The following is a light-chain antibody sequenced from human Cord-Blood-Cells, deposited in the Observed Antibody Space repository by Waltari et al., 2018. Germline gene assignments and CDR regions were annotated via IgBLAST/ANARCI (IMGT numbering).Light chain of an antibody. CDR3: SSYTSSSTV. CDR2: DDS. Sequence: GTSSDVGGYNYVSWYQQHPGKAPKLMIYDDSKRPSGVSNRFSGSKSGNTASLTISGLQAEDEADYYCSSYTSSSTVFGGGTKLTVL. J-gene: IGLJ2*01. CDR1: SSDVGGYNY. V-gene: IGLV2-14*04.